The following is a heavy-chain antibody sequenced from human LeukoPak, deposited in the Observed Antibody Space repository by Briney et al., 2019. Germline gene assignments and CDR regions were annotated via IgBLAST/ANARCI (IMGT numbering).Heavy chain of an antibody. CDR2: ISGSGGST. J-gene: IGHJ4*02. CDR1: GFTFSDYY. Sequence: GGSLRLSCAASGFTFSDYYMSWIRQAPGKGLEWVSAISGSGGSTYYADSVKGRFTISRDNSKNTLYLQMNSLRAEDTAVYYCAKRWSGYGSGSYHFDYWGQGTLVTVSS. V-gene: IGHV3-23*01. CDR3: AKRWSGYGSGSYHFDY. D-gene: IGHD3-10*01.